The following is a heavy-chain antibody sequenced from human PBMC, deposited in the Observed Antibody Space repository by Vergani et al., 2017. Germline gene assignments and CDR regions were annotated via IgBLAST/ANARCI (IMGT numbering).Heavy chain of an antibody. J-gene: IGHJ6*02. V-gene: IGHV3-21*01. D-gene: IGHD3-10*01. CDR2: INSSSSYI. CDR1: GFTFSSYS. Sequence: EVQLVESGGGLVKRGGSLRLSCAASGFTFSSYSMNWVRQAPGKGLDWVSSINSSSSYIHYSDSLKGRFTISRENAKSSLYLQMNSLRAEDTGVYYCARDGYYLGSGSYPYFYDYGLDVWGQGTAVTVSS. CDR3: ARDGYYLGSGSYPYFYDYGLDV.